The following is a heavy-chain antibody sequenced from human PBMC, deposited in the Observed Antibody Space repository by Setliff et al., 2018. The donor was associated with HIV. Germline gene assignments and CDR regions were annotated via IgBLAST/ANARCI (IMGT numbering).Heavy chain of an antibody. CDR2: INPSGGRT. CDR3: ARCYYDSSGPTDAFDI. V-gene: IGHV1-46*01. D-gene: IGHD3-22*01. CDR1: GYTFTNYY. Sequence: ASVKVSCKASGYTFTNYYIHWVRQAPGQGLEWMGLINPSGGRTSYAEKFQGRLTMTRDTSRSTVYMELSSLRSEDTAVYYCARCYYDSSGPTDAFDIWGQGTVVTVSS. J-gene: IGHJ3*02.